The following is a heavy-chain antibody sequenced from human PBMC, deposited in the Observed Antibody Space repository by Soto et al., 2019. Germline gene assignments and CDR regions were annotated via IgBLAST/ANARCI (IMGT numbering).Heavy chain of an antibody. D-gene: IGHD3-10*01. Sequence: GASVKVSCKASGYTFTSYYMHWVRQAPGQGLERMGIINPSGGSTSYAQKFQGRVTMTRDTSTSTVYMELSSLRSEDTAVYYCARGMGSFYYGSGSYTYWFDPWGQGTLVTVSS. CDR2: INPSGGST. CDR3: ARGMGSFYYGSGSYTYWFDP. CDR1: GYTFTSYY. V-gene: IGHV1-46*03. J-gene: IGHJ5*02.